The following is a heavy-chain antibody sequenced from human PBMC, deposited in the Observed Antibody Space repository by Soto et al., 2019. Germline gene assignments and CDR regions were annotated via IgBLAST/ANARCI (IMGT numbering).Heavy chain of an antibody. CDR1: GFTFSSYW. J-gene: IGHJ4*02. V-gene: IGHV3-7*01. Sequence: GGSLRLSCAASGFTFSSYWMSWVRQAPGKGLEWVANIKQDGSEKYYVDSVKGRFTISRDNAKNSLNLQMNSLRAEDTAVYYCARVTDYCESSGYFDYWGQGTLVTVSS. CDR2: IKQDGSEK. D-gene: IGHD3-22*01. CDR3: ARVTDYCESSGYFDY.